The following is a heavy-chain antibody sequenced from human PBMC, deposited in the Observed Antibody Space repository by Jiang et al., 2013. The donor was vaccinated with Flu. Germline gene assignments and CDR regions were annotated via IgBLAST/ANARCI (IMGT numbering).Heavy chain of an antibody. CDR1: GYTFTSYA. CDR3: ARLGDTIYGPRYFDY. J-gene: IGHJ4*02. CDR2: INAGNGNT. D-gene: IGHD3-3*01. Sequence: GAEVKKPGASVKVSCKASGYTFTSYAMHWVRQAPGQRLEWMGWINAGNGNTKYSQKFQGQVTISADKSISTAYLQWSSLKASDTAMYYCARLGDTIYGPRYFDYWGQGTLVTVSS. V-gene: IGHV1-3*01.